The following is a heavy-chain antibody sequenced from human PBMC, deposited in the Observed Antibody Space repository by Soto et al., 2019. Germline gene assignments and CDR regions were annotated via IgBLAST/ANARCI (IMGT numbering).Heavy chain of an antibody. Sequence: QLHLVQSGAVVKKPGASVTVSCSASGYPVTAYYMHWVRQAPGRGLEWMGGINPATGAAKYTQTFQSRVTMTRDASTSTVFMQLSGLPSEDTAVFYCARGGGVGVAGSAAFDMWGQGTLVTVSS. CDR1: GYPVTAYY. D-gene: IGHD3-3*01. V-gene: IGHV1-2*02. J-gene: IGHJ3*02. CDR3: ARGGGVGVAGSAAFDM. CDR2: INPATGAA.